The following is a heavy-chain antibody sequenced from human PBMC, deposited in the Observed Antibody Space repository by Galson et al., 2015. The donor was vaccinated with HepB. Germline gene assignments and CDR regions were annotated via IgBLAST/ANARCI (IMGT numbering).Heavy chain of an antibody. V-gene: IGHV3-15*01. CDR3: STKFNY. Sequence: SLRLSCAASGFTFSDAWMSWVRQAPGKGLEWVGRIKRKSDNGTTDYAAPVKGRFTISRDDSKNTVYLQMNSLRTEDTALYYCSTKFNYWGQGTLVTVSS. J-gene: IGHJ4*02. CDR2: IKRKSDNGTT. CDR1: GFTFSDAW.